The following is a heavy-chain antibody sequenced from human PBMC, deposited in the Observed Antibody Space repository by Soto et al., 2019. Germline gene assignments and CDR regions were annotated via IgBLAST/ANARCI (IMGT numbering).Heavy chain of an antibody. J-gene: IGHJ6*03. V-gene: IGHV1-69*02. CDR1: RGTFSSYT. Sequence: SVKLSSKAPRGTFSSYTIRWPRQEHGQGLEWMGRIIPILGIANYAQKFQGRVTITADKSTSTAYMELSSLRSEDTAVYYCARGPDFWSGYRSENMDIWGKGTTVTVSS. CDR3: ARGPDFWSGYRSENMDI. CDR2: IIPILGIA. D-gene: IGHD3-3*01.